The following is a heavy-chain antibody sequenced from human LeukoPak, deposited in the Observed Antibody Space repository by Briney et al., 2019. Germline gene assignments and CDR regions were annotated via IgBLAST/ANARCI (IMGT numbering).Heavy chain of an antibody. D-gene: IGHD3-22*01. J-gene: IGHJ4*02. Sequence: PGGSLRLSCAASGFTFSSYAMSWVRQAPGKGLEWVSAISGSGGSTYYADSVKGRFTISRDNSKNTLYLQMNSLRAEDTAVYYCAKDRSDDSSGYYLLGYFDYWGQGTLVTVSS. CDR1: GFTFSSYA. CDR3: AKDRSDDSSGYYLLGYFDY. V-gene: IGHV3-23*01. CDR2: ISGSGGST.